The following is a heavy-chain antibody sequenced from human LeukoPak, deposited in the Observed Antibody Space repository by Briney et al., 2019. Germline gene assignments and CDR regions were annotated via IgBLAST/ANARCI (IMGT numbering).Heavy chain of an antibody. CDR1: GYTFTSNY. J-gene: IGHJ4*02. CDR3: ARDXEGFDY. CDR2: IYPRDGST. V-gene: IGHV1-46*01. Sequence: ASVKVSRKASGYTFTSNYIHWVRQAPGQGLEWMGMIYPRDGSTSYAQKFQGRVTVTRDTSASTVHMELSGLRSEDTAVYYCARDXEGFDYWGQGXLXTXSS.